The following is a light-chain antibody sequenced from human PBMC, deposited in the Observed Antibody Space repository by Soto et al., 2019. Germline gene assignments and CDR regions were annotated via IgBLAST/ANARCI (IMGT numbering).Light chain of an antibody. Sequence: ENVLTQSPDTLFLSPGDRATLLCRARQGLSNPDIPWHQQKPCRAPRLLIYDISKRASGIAYRFSGSVSGTDFTLTITTLEPGDFAVFYCQQYGSSEIIFGQGTRL. V-gene: IGKV3-20*01. CDR3: QQYGSSEII. CDR1: QGLSNPD. CDR2: DIS. J-gene: IGKJ5*01.